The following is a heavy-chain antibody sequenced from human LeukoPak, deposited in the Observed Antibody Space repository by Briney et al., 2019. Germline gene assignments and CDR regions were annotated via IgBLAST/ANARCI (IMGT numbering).Heavy chain of an antibody. D-gene: IGHD3-22*01. CDR1: GFTFSSYA. Sequence: GGSLRLSCAASGFTFSSYAMSWVRQAPGKGLEWVSAISGSGGSTYYADSVKGRFTISRDNSKNTLYLQMNSLRAEDTAVYYCAKDRPRYYYDSSGYPHADAFDIWGQGTMVTVSS. CDR3: AKDRPRYYYDSSGYPHADAFDI. J-gene: IGHJ3*02. CDR2: ISGSGGST. V-gene: IGHV3-23*01.